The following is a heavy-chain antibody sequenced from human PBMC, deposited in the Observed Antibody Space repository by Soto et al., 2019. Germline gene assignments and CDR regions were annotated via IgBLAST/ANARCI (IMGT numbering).Heavy chain of an antibody. Sequence: QVQLVQSGAEVKKPGSSVKVSCKASGGTFSSYTISWVXXXXXXXXXXMGRIIPILGIANYAQKFQGRVTITADKSTSTAYMELSSLRSEDTAVYYCAREIAAAGPPTRFDYWGQGTLVTVSS. D-gene: IGHD6-13*01. J-gene: IGHJ4*02. V-gene: IGHV1-69*08. CDR3: AREIAAAGPPTRFDY. CDR2: IIPILGIA. CDR1: GGTFSSYT.